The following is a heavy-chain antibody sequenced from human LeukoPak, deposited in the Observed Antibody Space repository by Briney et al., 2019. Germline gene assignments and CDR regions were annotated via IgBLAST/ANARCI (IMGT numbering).Heavy chain of an antibody. CDR2: IHYGGNT. J-gene: IGHJ3*02. CDR1: GGSISNHY. V-gene: IGHV4-59*08. CDR3: ARPVLRYFDWLLPLDAFDI. D-gene: IGHD3-9*01. Sequence: SETLSLTCTVSGGSISNHYWSWIRQPPEKGLEWIGYIHYGGNTDYNPSLRSRLTISVDTSKNQFSLKLSSVTAADTAVYYCARPVLRYFDWLLPLDAFDIWGQGTMVTVSS.